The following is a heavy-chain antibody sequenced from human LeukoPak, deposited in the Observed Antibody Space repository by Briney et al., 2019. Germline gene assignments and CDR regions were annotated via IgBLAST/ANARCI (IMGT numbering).Heavy chain of an antibody. V-gene: IGHV3-43*02. J-gene: IGHJ3*02. CDR2: ISGDT. D-gene: IGHD3-10*01. CDR3: ASHTEYYYGSGSYWGAFDI. CDR1: GFTSDDHA. Sequence: GGSLRLSCAASGFTSDDHAMHWVRQAPGKGLEWVSLISGDTYCADSVKGRFTISRDNSKNSLYLQMNSLRTDETALYYCASHTEYYYGSGSYWGAFDIWCQGTMVTVSS.